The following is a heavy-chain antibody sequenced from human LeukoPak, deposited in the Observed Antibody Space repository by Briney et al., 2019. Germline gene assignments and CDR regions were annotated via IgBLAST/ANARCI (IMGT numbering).Heavy chain of an antibody. Sequence: SETLSLTCAVYGGSFSGYYWGWIRQPPGKGLEWIGEINHSGSTNYNPSLKSRVTISVDTSKNQFSLKLSSVTTADTAVYYCARHPTVGSGTYYGYYYYYGMDVWGQGTTVTVSS. CDR1: GGSFSGYY. V-gene: IGHV4-34*01. J-gene: IGHJ6*02. CDR2: INHSGST. D-gene: IGHD1-26*01. CDR3: ARHPTVGSGTYYGYYYYYGMDV.